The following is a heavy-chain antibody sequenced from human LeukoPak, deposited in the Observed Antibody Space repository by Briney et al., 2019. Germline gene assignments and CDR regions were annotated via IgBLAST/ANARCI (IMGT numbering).Heavy chain of an antibody. J-gene: IGHJ4*02. CDR1: GGSISSYY. Sequence: SETLSLTCTVSGGSISSYYWSWIRQPPGKGLEWIGSIYYSGSTYYNPSLKSRVTISVDTSKNQFSLKLSSVTAADTAVYYCARADYYDSSGLVYWGQGTLVTVSS. CDR3: ARADYYDSSGLVY. D-gene: IGHD3-22*01. CDR2: IYYSGST. V-gene: IGHV4-39*07.